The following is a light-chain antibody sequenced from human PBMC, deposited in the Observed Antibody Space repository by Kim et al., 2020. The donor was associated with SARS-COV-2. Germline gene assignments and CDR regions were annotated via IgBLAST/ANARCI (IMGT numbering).Light chain of an antibody. V-gene: IGLV3-21*04. CDR2: YDS. Sequence: PGKTARITCGGNNIGSKSVHWYQQKPGQAPVLVIYYDSDRPSGIPERFSGSNSGNTATLTISGVEAGDEADYYCQVWDSSSDHNYVFGTGTRSPS. J-gene: IGLJ1*01. CDR3: QVWDSSSDHNYV. CDR1: NIGSKS.